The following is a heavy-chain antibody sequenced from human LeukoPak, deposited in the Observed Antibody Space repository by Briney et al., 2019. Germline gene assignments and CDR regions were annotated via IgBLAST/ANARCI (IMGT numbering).Heavy chain of an antibody. V-gene: IGHV3-21*01. CDR1: GFTFSSYI. D-gene: IGHD6-6*01. CDR3: ARCTYSSSSSLDY. CDR2: ISSSSSYI. J-gene: IGHJ4*02. Sequence: GGSLRLSCAASGFTFSSYIMNWVRQAPGKGLEWVSSISSSSSYIYYADSVKGRFTISRDNAKNSLYLQMNSLRAEDTAVYYCARCTYSSSSSLDYWGQGTLVTVSS.